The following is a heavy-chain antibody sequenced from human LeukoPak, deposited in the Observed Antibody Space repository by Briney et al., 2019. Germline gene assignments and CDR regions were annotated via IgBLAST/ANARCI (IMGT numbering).Heavy chain of an antibody. V-gene: IGHV4-39*07. Sequence: AETLSLTCTVYGGSISSSSYDWGWLRQPPGKGLEWIGRIYYSGSTYYNPSLKTPVTISVATSNNQFFLKLSSVTAAVTAVYYSARVYYYYYYMDVWGKGTTVTVSS. CDR2: IYYSGST. CDR1: GGSISSSSYD. CDR3: ARVYYYYYYMDV. J-gene: IGHJ6*03.